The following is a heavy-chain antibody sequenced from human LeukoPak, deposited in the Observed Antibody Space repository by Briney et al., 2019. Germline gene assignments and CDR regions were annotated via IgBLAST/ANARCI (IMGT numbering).Heavy chain of an antibody. Sequence: ASVKVSCKVSGYTLTELSMHWVRQAPGKGLEWMGGFDPEDGETIYAQKFQGRVTMTEDTSTDTAYMELSSLRSEDTAVYYCATISLLIEARPNWFDPWGQGTLVTVSS. CDR3: ATISLLIEARPNWFDP. CDR2: FDPEDGET. CDR1: GYTLTELS. D-gene: IGHD6-6*01. V-gene: IGHV1-24*01. J-gene: IGHJ5*02.